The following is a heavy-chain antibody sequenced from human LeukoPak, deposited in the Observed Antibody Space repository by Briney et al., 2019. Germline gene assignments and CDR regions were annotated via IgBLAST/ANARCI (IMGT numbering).Heavy chain of an antibody. J-gene: IGHJ4*02. CDR2: ISDSGGNT. CDR3: ASRQGLGWHYVN. CDR1: GFSFTTYA. Sequence: GGSLRLSCVDSGFSFTTYAMSWVRQVPGEGLEWVSGISDSGGNTYYADSVKGRFTIFRDTSKNTLYLQMNGLRAEDTAIYYCASRQGLGWHYVNWGQGALATVSS. D-gene: IGHD3-10*02. V-gene: IGHV3-23*01.